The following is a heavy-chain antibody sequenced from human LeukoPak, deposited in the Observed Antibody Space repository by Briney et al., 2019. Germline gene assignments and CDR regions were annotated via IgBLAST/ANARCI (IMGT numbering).Heavy chain of an antibody. CDR2: IFHSGIT. Sequence: SGTLSLTCAVSGGSISTYNWWSWVRQPPGKGLEWIGEIFHSGITNYNPSLKSRVTISVDTSKNQFSLKLSSVTAADTAVYYCARHGSRYCSSTSCSTGWFDPWGQGTLVTVSS. D-gene: IGHD2-2*02. CDR1: GGSISTYNW. V-gene: IGHV4-4*02. J-gene: IGHJ5*02. CDR3: ARHGSRYCSSTSCSTGWFDP.